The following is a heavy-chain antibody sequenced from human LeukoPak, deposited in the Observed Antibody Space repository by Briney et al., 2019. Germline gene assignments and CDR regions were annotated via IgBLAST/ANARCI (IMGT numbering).Heavy chain of an antibody. CDR2: IIGNAATT. V-gene: IGHV3-23*01. Sequence: GGSLRLSCAASGFTFSSYAMSWVRQAPGKGLQWVSLIIGNAATTAYADSVKGRFTISRDNSKNTLYLQMNSLRVEDTAAYYCARGRRVLFGPWGQGTLVTVSS. D-gene: IGHD6-19*01. CDR1: GFTFSSYA. CDR3: ARGRRVLFGP. J-gene: IGHJ5*02.